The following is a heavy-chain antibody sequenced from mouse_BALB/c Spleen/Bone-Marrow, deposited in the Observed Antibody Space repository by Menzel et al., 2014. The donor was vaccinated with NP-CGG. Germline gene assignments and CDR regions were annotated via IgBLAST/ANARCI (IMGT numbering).Heavy chain of an antibody. CDR1: GFTFTSYW. CDR3: ERDGNYRYATDY. J-gene: IGHJ4*01. Sequence: QVQLQQPGDELVKPGASVKLSCMASGFTFTSYWIHWVKQRPGQGPEWIGEINPSNGRTNYNEKFKSKATLTEDKSSSTAYMQLSSLRSEDSEVYYCERDGNYRYATDYWGQGTSVTVSS. D-gene: IGHD2-1*01. CDR2: INPSNGRT. V-gene: IGHV1S81*02.